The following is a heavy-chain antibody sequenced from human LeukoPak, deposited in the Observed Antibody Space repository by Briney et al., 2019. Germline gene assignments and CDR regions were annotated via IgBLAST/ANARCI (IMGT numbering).Heavy chain of an antibody. CDR1: GYTFTSYY. CDR3: ARWGGYYDSSGTFDY. CDR2: INPSVSST. Sequence: ASVKVSCKASGYTFTSYYMHWVRQAPGQGLEWMGIINPSVSSTSYAQKFQGRVTMTRDTSTSTVYMELSSLRSEDTAVYYCARWGGYYDSSGTFDYWGQGTLVTLSS. J-gene: IGHJ4*02. D-gene: IGHD3-22*01. V-gene: IGHV1-46*01.